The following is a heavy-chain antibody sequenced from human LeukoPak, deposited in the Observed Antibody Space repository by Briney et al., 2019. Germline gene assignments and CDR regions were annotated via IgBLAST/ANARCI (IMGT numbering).Heavy chain of an antibody. Sequence: SETLSLTCTVSGGSISSSSYYWGWIRQPPGKGLEWRGSIYYSGSTYYNPSLKSRVAISVDTSKNQFSLKLSSVTAADTAVYYCARQPPTVSYGMDVWGQGTTVTVSS. D-gene: IGHD4-17*01. J-gene: IGHJ6*02. V-gene: IGHV4-39*01. CDR1: GGSISSSSYY. CDR2: IYYSGST. CDR3: ARQPPTVSYGMDV.